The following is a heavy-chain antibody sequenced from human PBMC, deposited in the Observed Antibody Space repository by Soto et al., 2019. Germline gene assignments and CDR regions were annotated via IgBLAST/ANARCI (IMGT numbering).Heavy chain of an antibody. CDR1: GFSLTTGKMG. D-gene: IGHD3-9*01. CDR2: IFSDNER. V-gene: IGHV2-26*01. CDR3: ARMKVDSYQFYYAMDV. J-gene: IGHJ6*02. Sequence: QVTLKESGPALVKPTETFTLTCTVSGFSLTTGKMGVSWIRQPPGKALEWLAHIFSDNERSYSTSLQGRLTISKDTSGSQVVLSMTNVDPVDTATYYCARMKVDSYQFYYAMDVWGQGTTVTVSS.